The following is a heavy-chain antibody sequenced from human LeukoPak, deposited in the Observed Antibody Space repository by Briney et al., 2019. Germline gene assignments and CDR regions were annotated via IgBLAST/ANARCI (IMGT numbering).Heavy chain of an antibody. CDR2: ISAYNGNT. J-gene: IGHJ4*02. V-gene: IGHV1-18*01. D-gene: IGHD3-10*01. Sequence: ASVKVSCKASGYTFTNYDISWVRQAPGQGLEWMGWISAYNGNTKYASKFQGRVTMTTDTSTTTAYMELRSLKSDDTAVYYCSRDGHRRYYYDSGSYPSGDYWAQGTLVTVSS. CDR1: GYTFTNYD. CDR3: SRDGHRRYYYDSGSYPSGDY.